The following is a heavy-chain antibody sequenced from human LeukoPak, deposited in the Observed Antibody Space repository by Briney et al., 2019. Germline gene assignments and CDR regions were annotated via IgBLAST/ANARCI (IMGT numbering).Heavy chain of an antibody. D-gene: IGHD3-22*01. V-gene: IGHV3-23*01. J-gene: IGHJ4*02. CDR3: AKARGTVVPPFDY. Sequence: GGSLRLSCAASRFTFSSYAMSWVRQAPGKGLEWVSGISGSGGSTYYADSVKGRVTISRDNSKNTLYLQMNSLRAEDTAVYYCAKARGTVVPPFDYWGQGTLVTVSS. CDR1: RFTFSSYA. CDR2: ISGSGGST.